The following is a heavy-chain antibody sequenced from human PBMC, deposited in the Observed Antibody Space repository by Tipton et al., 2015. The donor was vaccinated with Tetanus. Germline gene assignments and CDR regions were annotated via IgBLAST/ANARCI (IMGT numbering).Heavy chain of an antibody. D-gene: IGHD2-15*01. CDR3: ARDFLVGYCAGAGCYSEEY. CDR1: GFNYNSYA. V-gene: IGHV3-23*01. CDR2: ITESGGRT. J-gene: IGHJ4*02. Sequence: SLRLSCAASGFNYNSYAMNWVRQAPGKGLEWVSTITESGGRTYFADAVKGRFTVSRGNSRNTLSLQMNSLRAEDAAVYYCARDFLVGYCAGAGCYSEEYWGPGILVTVSS.